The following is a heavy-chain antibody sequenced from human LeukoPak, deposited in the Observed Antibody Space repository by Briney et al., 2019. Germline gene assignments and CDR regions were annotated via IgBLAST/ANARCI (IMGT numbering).Heavy chain of an antibody. D-gene: IGHD2-8*01. Sequence: SETLSLTCTVSGGSISSYYWSWIRQPPGKGLEWIGYIYYSGSTNYNPSLKSRVTISVDTSKNQFSLKLSPVTAADTAVYYCASFQGIHDAPYYYYYYMDIWGKGTTVTVFS. CDR2: IYYSGST. J-gene: IGHJ6*03. CDR3: ASFQGIHDAPYYYYYYMDI. CDR1: GGSISSYY. V-gene: IGHV4-59*01.